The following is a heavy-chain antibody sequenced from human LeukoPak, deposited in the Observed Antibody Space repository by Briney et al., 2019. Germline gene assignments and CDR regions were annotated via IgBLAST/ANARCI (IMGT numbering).Heavy chain of an antibody. CDR2: ISSSSSTI. V-gene: IGHV3-48*01. CDR1: GFTFSSYS. Sequence: GESLKISCAASGFTFSSYSMNWVRQAPGKGLEWVSYISSSSSTIYYADSVKGRFTISRDNAKKSLYLQMNSLRAEDTAVYYCARAVAARHDYYYYYMDVWGKGTTVTVSS. CDR3: ARAVAARHDYYYYYMDV. D-gene: IGHD6-6*01. J-gene: IGHJ6*03.